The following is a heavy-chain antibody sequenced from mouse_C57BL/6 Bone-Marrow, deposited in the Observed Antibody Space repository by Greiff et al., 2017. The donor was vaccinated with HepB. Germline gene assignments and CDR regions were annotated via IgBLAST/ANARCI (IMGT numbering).Heavy chain of an antibody. CDR1: GYTFTSYW. CDR2: IYPSDSET. Sequence: QVQLQQPGAELVRPVSSVKLSCKASGYTFTSYWMDWVKQRPGQGLEWIGNIYPSDSETHYNQKFKDKATLTVDKSSSTAYVQLSSLTSEDSAVYYCARALNWAFAYWGQGTLVTVSA. J-gene: IGHJ3*01. CDR3: ARALNWAFAY. D-gene: IGHD4-1*01. V-gene: IGHV1-61*01.